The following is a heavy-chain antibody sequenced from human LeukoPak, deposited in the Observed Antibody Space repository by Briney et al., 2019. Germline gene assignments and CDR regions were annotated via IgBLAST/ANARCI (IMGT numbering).Heavy chain of an antibody. CDR2: IYYSGTT. CDR3: AGGGWGAFDI. CDR1: GGSISNYY. D-gene: IGHD6-19*01. V-gene: IGHV4-59*01. Sequence: SETLSLTCTVSGGSISNYYWSWIRQPPGKGLEWIGFIYYSGTTNYNPSLKSRVTVSVDTSKNQFSLNLSSVTAADTAVYYCAGGGWGAFDIWGQGTMVTVSS. J-gene: IGHJ3*02.